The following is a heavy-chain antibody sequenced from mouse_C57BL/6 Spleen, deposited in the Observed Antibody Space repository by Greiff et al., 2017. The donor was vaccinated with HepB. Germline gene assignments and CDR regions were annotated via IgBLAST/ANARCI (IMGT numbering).Heavy chain of an antibody. CDR1: GFTFSSYA. Sequence: EVHLVESGGGLVKPGGSLKLSCAASGFTFSSYAMSWVRQTPEKRLEWVATISAGGSYTYYPDNVKGRFTISRDNAKNNLYLQMSHLKSEDTAMYYCARDGGYYGSSFYAMDYWGQGTSVTGSS. J-gene: IGHJ4*01. D-gene: IGHD1-1*01. V-gene: IGHV5-4*01. CDR3: ARDGGYYGSSFYAMDY. CDR2: ISAGGSYT.